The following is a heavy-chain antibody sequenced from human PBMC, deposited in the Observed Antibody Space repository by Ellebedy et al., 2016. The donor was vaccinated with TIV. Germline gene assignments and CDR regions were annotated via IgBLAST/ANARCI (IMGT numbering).Heavy chain of an antibody. Sequence: PGGSLRLSCAASGFTFTNHAVSWVRQAPGKGPEWVSVISGSGGTTYYADSAKGRFTISRDNSKNTLFLQMNSLRAEDTDLYYCARDFTGAGRFFDLWGRGTLVTVSS. D-gene: IGHD7-27*01. CDR2: ISGSGGTT. V-gene: IGHV3-23*01. J-gene: IGHJ2*01. CDR1: GFTFTNHA. CDR3: ARDFTGAGRFFDL.